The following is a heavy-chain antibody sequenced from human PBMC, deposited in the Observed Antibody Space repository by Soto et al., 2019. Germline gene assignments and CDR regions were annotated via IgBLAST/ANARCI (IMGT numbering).Heavy chain of an antibody. V-gene: IGHV3-23*01. CDR3: AKTGEQHAVLDY. CDR1: GFTFSSYA. J-gene: IGHJ4*02. Sequence: PGGSLRLSCAASGFTFSSYAVSWVRQAPGKGLEWVSSLSGSGATTYYADSVKGRFTISRDNSKNTLYLQMDSLSADDTAVYYCAKTGEQHAVLDYWGQGTLVTVSS. CDR2: LSGSGATT. D-gene: IGHD3-16*01.